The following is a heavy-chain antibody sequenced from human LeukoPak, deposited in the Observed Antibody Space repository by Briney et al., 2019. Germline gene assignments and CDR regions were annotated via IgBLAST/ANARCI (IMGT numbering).Heavy chain of an antibody. J-gene: IGHJ6*02. Sequence: GASVKVSCKASGGTFSSYAISWVRQAPGQGLEWMGWISCYTGNTNHAQKFQDRVTMTMDTSTTTVYMELRSLRSDDTAVYYCARDTRDYGMDVWGQGTTVTVSS. CDR1: GGTFSSYA. V-gene: IGHV1-18*01. CDR3: ARDTRDYGMDV. D-gene: IGHD1-26*01. CDR2: ISCYTGNT.